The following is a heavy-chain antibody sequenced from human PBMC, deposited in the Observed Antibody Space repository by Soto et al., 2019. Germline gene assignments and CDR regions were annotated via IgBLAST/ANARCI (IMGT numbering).Heavy chain of an antibody. CDR2: IRSKAYGGTT. D-gene: IGHD1-1*01. CDR1: GFTFGGYA. Sequence: PGGSLRLSCTASGFTFGGYAMSWVRQAPGKGLERVGFIRSKAYGGTTEYAASVKGRFTISRDDSKSIAYLHMNSLKTEATAVYYCTRRGTEFYYYGMDVWRQGTTVTDCS. V-gene: IGHV3-49*04. J-gene: IGHJ6*02. CDR3: TRRGTEFYYYGMDV.